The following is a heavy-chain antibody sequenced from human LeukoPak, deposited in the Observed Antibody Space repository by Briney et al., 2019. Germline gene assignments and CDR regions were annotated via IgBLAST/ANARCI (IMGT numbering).Heavy chain of an antibody. CDR3: AREKTAIEY. CDR1: GGSISSYY. D-gene: IGHD6-25*01. J-gene: IGHJ4*02. CDR2: IYYSGST. V-gene: IGHV4-59*01. Sequence: PSETLSLTCTVSGGSISSYYWSWIRQPPGKGLEWIGYIYYSGSTNYNPSLKSRVTISVDTSKNQFSLKLSSVTAADTAVYYCAREKTAIEYWGQGTLVTVSS.